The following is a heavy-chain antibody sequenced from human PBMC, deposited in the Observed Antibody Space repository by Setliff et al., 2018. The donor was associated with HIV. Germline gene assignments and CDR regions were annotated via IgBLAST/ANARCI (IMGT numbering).Heavy chain of an antibody. CDR3: ARHVARFDYDTGGYYVSHFDY. J-gene: IGHJ4*02. D-gene: IGHD3-22*01. CDR2: ISYTGTT. Sequence: SETLSLTCTVSGGSISNYYWSWIRQPPGKGLEWIGYISYTGTTKYNPSLKSRVTISVDTSKNQFSVRLSSVSAADTAVYFCARHVARFDYDTGGYYVSHFDYWGQGTQVTVFS. V-gene: IGHV4-59*01. CDR1: GGSISNYY.